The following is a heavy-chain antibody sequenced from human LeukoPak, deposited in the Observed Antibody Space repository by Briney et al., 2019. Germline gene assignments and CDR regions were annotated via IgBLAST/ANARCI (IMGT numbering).Heavy chain of an antibody. CDR2: MNPNSGNT. D-gene: IGHD3-3*01. CDR1: GYTFTSYD. Sequence: ASVKVSCKASGYTFTSYDINWVRQATGQGLEWMGWMNPNSGNTGYAQKFQGRVTMTRNTSISTAYMELSSLRSEDTAVYYCARVLYYDFWSGYSLGNYYYMDVWGKGTTVTVSS. V-gene: IGHV1-8*01. J-gene: IGHJ6*03. CDR3: ARVLYYDFWSGYSLGNYYYMDV.